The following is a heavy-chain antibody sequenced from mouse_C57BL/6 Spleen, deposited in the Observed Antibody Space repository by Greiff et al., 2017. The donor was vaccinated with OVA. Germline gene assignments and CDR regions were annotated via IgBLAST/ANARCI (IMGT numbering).Heavy chain of an antibody. Sequence: VQLQQPGADFVKPGASVKLSCKASGFTFTSYWMPWVKQRPGQGLEWFGGIGPSDSNTNYNEKFNGNATLNVDKSSSTAYMQLSSLTSEDSAVYYCARGDYDYAMDYWGQGTSVTVSS. CDR3: ARGDYDYAMDY. V-gene: IGHV1-50*01. CDR1: GFTFTSYW. J-gene: IGHJ4*01. D-gene: IGHD2-4*01. CDR2: IGPSDSNT.